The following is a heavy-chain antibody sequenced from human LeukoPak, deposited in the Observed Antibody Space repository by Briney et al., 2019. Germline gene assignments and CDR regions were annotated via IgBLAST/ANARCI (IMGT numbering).Heavy chain of an antibody. D-gene: IGHD3-10*01. V-gene: IGHV4-39*07. J-gene: IGHJ5*02. CDR3: ARGSYYGSGSYVNWFDP. CDR2: IYYSGST. Sequence: SETLSLTCTVSGGSISSSSYYWGWIRQPPGKGLEWIGSIYYSGSTYYNPSLKSRVTISVDTSKNQFSLKLSSVTAADTAVYYCARGSYYGSGSYVNWFDPWGQGTLVTVSS. CDR1: GGSISSSSYY.